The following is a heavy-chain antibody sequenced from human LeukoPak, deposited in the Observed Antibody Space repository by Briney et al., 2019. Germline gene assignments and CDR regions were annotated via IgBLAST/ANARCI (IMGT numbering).Heavy chain of an antibody. J-gene: IGHJ4*02. D-gene: IGHD2-8*01. CDR1: GVSISSSSYY. CDR2: IYYRGST. Sequence: ASETLSLTCTVSGVSISSSSYYWGWIRQPPGKGLEWIGSIYYRGSTYYNPSLKSRVTISVDTSKNQFSLKLRSVTAADTAVYYCARGSEDIVVMLHWGQGTLVTVSS. CDR3: ARGSEDIVVMLH. V-gene: IGHV4-39*07.